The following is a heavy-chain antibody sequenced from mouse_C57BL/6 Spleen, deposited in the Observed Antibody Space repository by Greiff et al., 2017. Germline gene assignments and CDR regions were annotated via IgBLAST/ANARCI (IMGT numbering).Heavy chain of an antibody. D-gene: IGHD1-1*01. Sequence: EVKVEESGEGLVKPGGSLKLSCAASGFTFSSYAMSWVRQTPEKRLAWVAYISSGGDYIYYADPVKGRFTISRDNARNTLYLQMSSLTSEDTAMYYCTRVFATTVVPYFDVWGTGTTVTVSS. CDR2: ISSGGDYI. CDR1: GFTFSSYA. J-gene: IGHJ1*03. V-gene: IGHV5-9-1*02. CDR3: TRVFATTVVPYFDV.